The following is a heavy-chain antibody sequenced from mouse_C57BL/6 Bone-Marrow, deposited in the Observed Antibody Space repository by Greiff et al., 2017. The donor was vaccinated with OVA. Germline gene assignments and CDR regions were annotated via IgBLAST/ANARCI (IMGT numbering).Heavy chain of an antibody. J-gene: IGHJ2*01. Sequence: QVHVKQPGAELVKPGASVKMSCKASGYTFTSYWITWVKQRPGQGLEWIGDIYPGSGSTNYNEKFKSKATLTVDTSSSTAYMQLSSLTSEDSAVYYCARSFTYWGQGTTLTVSS. CDR1: GYTFTSYW. V-gene: IGHV1-55*01. CDR2: IYPGSGST. CDR3: ARSFTY.